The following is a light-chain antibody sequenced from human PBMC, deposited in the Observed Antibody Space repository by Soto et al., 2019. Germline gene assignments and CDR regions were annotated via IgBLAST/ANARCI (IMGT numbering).Light chain of an antibody. Sequence: QSVLTQPASVSGSPGQSITISCTGTSSDVGAYSYVSWYQQHPGKAPKLVIHNVNKRPSGVSNRFSGSKSGNTASLTISGLQAEDDADYYCSSYTSSGTLVFGAGTKLTVL. CDR2: NVN. J-gene: IGLJ2*01. CDR3: SSYTSSGTLV. CDR1: SSDVGAYSY. V-gene: IGLV2-14*03.